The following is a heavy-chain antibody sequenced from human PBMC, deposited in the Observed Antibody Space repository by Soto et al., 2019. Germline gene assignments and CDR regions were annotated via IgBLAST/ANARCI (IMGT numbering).Heavy chain of an antibody. J-gene: IGHJ4*02. CDR3: ATSYGSGSRPFDY. Sequence: QVQLVQSGAEVKKPGSSVKVSCKASGDTFNFYTISWVRQAPGQGLEWMGRIIPMLAMSNYAQKFQGRVTISADKSTRTAYMQLSSLRSEDTAIYYCATSYGSGSRPFDYWGQGTLVTVSS. CDR2: IIPMLAMS. CDR1: GDTFNFYT. V-gene: IGHV1-69*02. D-gene: IGHD3-10*01.